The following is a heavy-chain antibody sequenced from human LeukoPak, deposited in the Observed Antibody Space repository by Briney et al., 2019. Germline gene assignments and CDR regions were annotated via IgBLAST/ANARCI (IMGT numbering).Heavy chain of an antibody. D-gene: IGHD1-1*01. CDR1: GFTFTSYS. V-gene: IGHV3-23*01. Sequence: PGGSLRLSCVASGFTFTSYSMSWVRQAPGKGLEWVSAMSGSGGTSAYADSVRGRFTISRDNSKNTLSLQMSSLRAEDTALYYCAKGRTAVRDTFDIWGQGTVVTVSS. J-gene: IGHJ3*02. CDR2: MSGSGGTS. CDR3: AKGRTAVRDTFDI.